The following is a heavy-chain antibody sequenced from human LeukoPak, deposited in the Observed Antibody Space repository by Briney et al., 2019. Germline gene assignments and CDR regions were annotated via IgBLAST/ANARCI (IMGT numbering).Heavy chain of an antibody. D-gene: IGHD3-10*01. CDR1: GGSFISGVYY. CDR3: ARSAFGSGSSYCDY. CDR2: IYYSGST. V-gene: IGHV4-30-4*01. Sequence: SQTLSVTCTVSGGSFISGVYYWSWIRQPPGKGLEWIGYIYYSGSTYYNPSLRSRVTISVDTSQNHISLKLSSVTAADTAVYYWARSAFGSGSSYCDYWGQGTLVTVSS. J-gene: IGHJ4*02.